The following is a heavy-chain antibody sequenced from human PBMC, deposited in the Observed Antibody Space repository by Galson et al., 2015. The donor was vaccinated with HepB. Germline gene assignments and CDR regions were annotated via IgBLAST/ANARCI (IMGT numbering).Heavy chain of an antibody. Sequence: SLRLSCAASGFTFSSYGMHWVRQAPGKGLEWVAVISYDGSNKYYADSVKGRFTISRDNSKNTLYLQMNSLRAEDTAVYYCAKALESYYDFWSGYGDAFEIWGQGTMVTVSS. CDR2: ISYDGSNK. V-gene: IGHV3-30*18. CDR3: AKALESYYDFWSGYGDAFEI. CDR1: GFTFSSYG. J-gene: IGHJ3*02. D-gene: IGHD3-3*01.